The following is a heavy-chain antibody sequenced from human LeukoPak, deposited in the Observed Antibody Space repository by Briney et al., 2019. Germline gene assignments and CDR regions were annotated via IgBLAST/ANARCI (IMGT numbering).Heavy chain of an antibody. J-gene: IGHJ4*02. Sequence: GGSLRLSCSASGFTFTNYAIHWVRQAPGKGLEWVAVTSSDGSNKYYAVSVKGRFTISRDNSKNTLYLQMNSLRAEDTAAYFCAKCARYSGYDSDFDYWGQRTLVTVSS. CDR2: TSSDGSNK. V-gene: IGHV3-30-3*02. CDR1: GFTFTNYA. CDR3: AKCARYSGYDSDFDY. D-gene: IGHD5-12*01.